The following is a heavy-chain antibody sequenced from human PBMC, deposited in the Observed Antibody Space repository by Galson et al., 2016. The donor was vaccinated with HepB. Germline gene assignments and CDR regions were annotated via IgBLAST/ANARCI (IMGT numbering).Heavy chain of an antibody. V-gene: IGHV3-23*01. D-gene: IGHD3-22*01. Sequence: SLRLSCAASGFIFNNYAMSWVRQAPGKGLEWVSTISGTGETTSYADSVKGRFTISRDDSKNTLYLQMTSLRGEDTAIYYCAKDLGTTMLVVAPGFDYWGQGTLVTVSS. CDR1: GFIFNNYA. CDR3: AKDLGTTMLVVAPGFDY. CDR2: ISGTGETT. J-gene: IGHJ4*02.